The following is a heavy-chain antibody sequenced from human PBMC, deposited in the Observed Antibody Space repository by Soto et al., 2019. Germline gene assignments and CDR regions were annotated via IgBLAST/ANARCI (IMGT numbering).Heavy chain of an antibody. V-gene: IGHV1-69*02. Sequence: QVQLVQSGAEVKKPGSSVKVSCKASGGTFSSYTISWVRQAPGQGLEWMGRIIPILGIANYAQKFQGRVAMTADISTSTAYMELSSLGSEDTAVYYCARGRNIAIFGVVMPFDYWGQGSLVTVSS. CDR3: ARGRNIAIFGVVMPFDY. CDR2: IIPILGIA. CDR1: GGTFSSYT. J-gene: IGHJ4*02. D-gene: IGHD3-3*01.